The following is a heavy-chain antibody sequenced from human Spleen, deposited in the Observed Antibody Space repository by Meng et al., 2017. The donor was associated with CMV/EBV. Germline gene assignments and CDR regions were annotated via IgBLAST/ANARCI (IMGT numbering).Heavy chain of an antibody. Sequence: SGGSVSSDSSYWTWISQPPRKGLEWIAYVYYGGGTNYNPSLKSRFTISIDTSKKQFSLKLSSVTAADTAVYYCARGGPEEVAGKRDYWGQGTLVTVSS. V-gene: IGHV4-61*01. J-gene: IGHJ4*02. CDR1: GGSVSSDSSY. CDR2: VYYGGGT. CDR3: ARGGPEEVAGKRDY. D-gene: IGHD6-19*01.